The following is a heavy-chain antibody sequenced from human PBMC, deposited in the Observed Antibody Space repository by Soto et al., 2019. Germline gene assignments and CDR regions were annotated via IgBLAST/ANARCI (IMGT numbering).Heavy chain of an antibody. CDR2: IYFTVST. CDR3: TRGPPRVQWFEH. Sequence: NPSETLSLTCTVSGGAVSSGTYYWSWIRQPPGKGLEWIGHIYFTVSTNYNPSLKSRVTMSLDTSRNQFSLKLSSVTAADTAVYYCTRGPPRVQWFEHWGMGNMVAVS. V-gene: IGHV4-61*01. J-gene: IGHJ5*02. CDR1: GGAVSSGTYY.